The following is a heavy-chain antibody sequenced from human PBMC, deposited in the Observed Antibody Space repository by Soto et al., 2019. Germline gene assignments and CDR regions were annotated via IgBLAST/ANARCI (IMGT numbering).Heavy chain of an antibody. V-gene: IGHV4-59*08. Sequence: QVQLQESGPGLVKPSETLSLNCTVSGGSISSYYWSWIRQPPGKGLEWIGHIYYSGSTNYNPSLKLRVTISVDTSKNQFSLKLSSVTAADTAVYYCARRYGGAFDIWGQGTMVTVSS. D-gene: IGHD3-10*01. CDR2: IYYSGST. CDR3: ARRYGGAFDI. J-gene: IGHJ3*02. CDR1: GGSISSYY.